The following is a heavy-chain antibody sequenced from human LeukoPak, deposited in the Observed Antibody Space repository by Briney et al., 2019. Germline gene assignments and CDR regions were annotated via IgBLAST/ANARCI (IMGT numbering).Heavy chain of an antibody. CDR1: GFTFSSYG. V-gene: IGHV3-23*01. Sequence: PGGSLRLSCAASGFTFSSYGMSWVRQAPGKGLEWVSAISGSGGSTYYADSVKGRFTISRDNSKNTLYLQMNSLRAEDTAVYYCAKNPLLGSGWYGGGYWGQGTLVTVSS. CDR3: AKNPLLGSGWYGGGY. CDR2: ISGSGGST. D-gene: IGHD6-19*01. J-gene: IGHJ4*02.